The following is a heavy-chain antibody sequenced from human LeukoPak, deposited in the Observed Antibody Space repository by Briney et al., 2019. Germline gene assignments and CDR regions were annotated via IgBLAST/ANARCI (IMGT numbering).Heavy chain of an antibody. CDR1: GGSISSSNW. CDR3: AREGWEGASSWHDY. CDR2: IYHSGST. J-gene: IGHJ4*02. D-gene: IGHD6-13*01. V-gene: IGHV4-4*02. Sequence: SETLSLTCAVSGGSISSSNWWSWVRQPPGKGLEWIGEIYHSGSTNYNPSLKSRVTISVDKSKNQFSLKLSSVTAADTAVYYCAREGWEGASSWHDYWGQGTLVTVSS.